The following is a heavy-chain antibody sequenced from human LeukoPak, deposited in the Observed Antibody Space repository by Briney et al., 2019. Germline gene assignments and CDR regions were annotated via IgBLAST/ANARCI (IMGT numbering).Heavy chain of an antibody. J-gene: IGHJ4*02. D-gene: IGHD3-16*01. CDR2: INHSGST. Sequence: SETLSLTCAVYGGSFSGYYRSWIRQPPGEGLEWIGEINHSGSTNYNPSLKSRVTISVDTSKNQFSLKLSSVTAADTAVYYCARGQDVTYYFDYWGQGTLFTVSS. CDR1: GGSFSGYY. V-gene: IGHV4-34*01. CDR3: ARGQDVTYYFDY.